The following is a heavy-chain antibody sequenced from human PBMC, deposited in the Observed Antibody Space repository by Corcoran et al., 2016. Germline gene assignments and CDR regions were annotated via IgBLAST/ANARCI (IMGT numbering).Heavy chain of an antibody. CDR3: ARGQRWFGARVSYGMDV. V-gene: IGHV4-34*01. CDR2: INHSGST. Sequence: QVQLQQWGAGLLKPSETLSLTCAVYGGSFSGYYWSWIRQPPGKGLEWIGEINHSGSTNYNPSLKSRVTISVDTSKNQFSLKLSSVTAADTAVYYCARGQRWFGARVSYGMDVWGQGTTVTVSS. J-gene: IGHJ6*02. D-gene: IGHD3-10*01. CDR1: GGSFSGYY.